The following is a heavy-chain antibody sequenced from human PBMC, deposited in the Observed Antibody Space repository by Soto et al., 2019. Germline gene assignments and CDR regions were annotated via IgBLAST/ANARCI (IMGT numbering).Heavy chain of an antibody. V-gene: IGHV1-2*02. D-gene: IGHD2-8*02. CDR1: GYSFTGYY. CDR3: ARGDYGTGGYPFPYFDY. CDR2: INPDSGAT. Sequence: HEHLVQSGAEVKRPGASLKVSCKASGYSFTGYYIHWVRQAPGQGLEWMGWINPDSGATNYAQNCKGRVTLTSDTSISTASMDLTSLTSDDTAVYYCARGDYGTGGYPFPYFDYWGQGTLVIVSS. J-gene: IGHJ4*02.